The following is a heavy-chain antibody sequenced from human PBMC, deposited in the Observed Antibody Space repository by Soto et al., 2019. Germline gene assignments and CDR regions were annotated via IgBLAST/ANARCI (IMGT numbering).Heavy chain of an antibody. J-gene: IGHJ6*03. CDR3: ARGADIVVVPPDYYYMDV. Sequence: SETLSLTCAVYGGSFSGYYWSWIRQPPGKGLEWIGEINHSGSTNYNPSLKSRVTISVDTSKNQFSLKLSSVTAADTAVYYCARGADIVVVPPDYYYMDVWGKGTTVTVSS. CDR1: GGSFSGYY. D-gene: IGHD2-2*01. CDR2: INHSGST. V-gene: IGHV4-34*01.